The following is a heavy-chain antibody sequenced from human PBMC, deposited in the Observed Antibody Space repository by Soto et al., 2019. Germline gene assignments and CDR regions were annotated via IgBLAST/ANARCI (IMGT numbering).Heavy chain of an antibody. Sequence: QVYLVQSGGELKKPGASVKVSCRASGNSFSSYVISWVRQAPGQGLEWMGWISASTGDTNYAQKFQGRVIMTADTSTDSGYLAVRSLTSDDTAVYYCARRGDSGDHTGKMDVGGKGTTGTVS. J-gene: IGHJ6*03. CDR2: ISASTGDT. CDR3: ARRGDSGDHTGKMDV. D-gene: IGHD4-17*01. V-gene: IGHV1-18*01. CDR1: GNSFSSYV.